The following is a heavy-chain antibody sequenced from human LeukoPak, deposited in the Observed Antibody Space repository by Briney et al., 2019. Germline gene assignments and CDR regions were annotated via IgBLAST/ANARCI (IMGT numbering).Heavy chain of an antibody. CDR2: IYTSGST. Sequence: SETLSLTCTVSGGSISGYYWTWIRQPAGKGLEWIGRIYTSGSTYYTPSLKSRVTLSVDTSKNQFSLQLSSVTAADTAVYYCARHCSGGSCDGGGWFDPWGQGTLVIVPS. V-gene: IGHV4-4*07. J-gene: IGHJ5*02. CDR1: GGSISGYY. CDR3: ARHCSGGSCDGGGWFDP. D-gene: IGHD2-15*01.